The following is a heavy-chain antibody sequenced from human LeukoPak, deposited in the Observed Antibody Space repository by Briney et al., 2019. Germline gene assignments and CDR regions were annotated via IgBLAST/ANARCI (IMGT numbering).Heavy chain of an antibody. CDR2: IYYSGST. D-gene: IGHD3-10*01. Sequence: PSETLSLTCTVSGGSISSYHWSWIRQPPGKGLEWIGYIYYSGSTNYNPSLKSQVTISVDTSKNQFSLKLSSVTAADTAVYYCARHHYYGSGSRHGWFDPWGQGTLVTVSS. CDR3: ARHHYYGSGSRHGWFDP. J-gene: IGHJ5*02. CDR1: GGSISSYH. V-gene: IGHV4-59*08.